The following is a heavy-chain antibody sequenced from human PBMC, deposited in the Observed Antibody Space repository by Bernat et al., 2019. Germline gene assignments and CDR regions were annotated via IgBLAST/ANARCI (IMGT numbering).Heavy chain of an antibody. CDR3: ARRVSVTGRDAFDI. CDR2: IYYSGST. V-gene: IGHV4-39*01. D-gene: IGHD6-19*01. J-gene: IGHJ3*02. Sequence: QLQLQESGPGLVKPSETLSLTCTVSAGSISSSTGFWGWIRQPPGKGLEWIGDIYYSGSTYYNPSLKSRVTTSVDTSKSQFSLRLTSVTAADTAVYYCARRVSVTGRDAFDICGQGTIVTVCS. CDR1: AGSISSSTGF.